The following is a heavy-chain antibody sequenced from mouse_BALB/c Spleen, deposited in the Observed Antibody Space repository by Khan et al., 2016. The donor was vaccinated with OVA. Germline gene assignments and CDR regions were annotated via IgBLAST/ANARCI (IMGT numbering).Heavy chain of an antibody. CDR1: GYTFTNYY. CDR3: ARWGGNFPSYAMDY. J-gene: IGHJ4*01. CDR2: LYPGNVNS. D-gene: IGHD2-1*01. V-gene: IGHV1S56*01. Sequence: QVQLKESGPELVKPGASVKISCKASGYTFTNYYIHWVKQRPGQGLEWIGWLYPGNVNSGYNEKFKGKATLTADKSSSTAYMQLSSLTSEDSAVYFCARWGGNFPSYAMDYWGQGTSVTVSS.